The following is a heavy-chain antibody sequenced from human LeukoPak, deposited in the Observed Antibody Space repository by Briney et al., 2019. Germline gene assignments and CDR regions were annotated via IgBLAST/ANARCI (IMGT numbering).Heavy chain of an antibody. CDR3: AREDYYGSGSSLDY. J-gene: IGHJ4*02. CDR1: GFTFSSYW. Sequence: GGSLRLSCAASGFTFSSYWMSWVRQAPGKGLEWVANIKQDGSEKYYVDSVKGRFTISRDNAKNSLYLQMNSLRAEDTAVYYCAREDYYGSGSSLDYWGQGTLVTVSS. D-gene: IGHD3-10*01. V-gene: IGHV3-7*01. CDR2: IKQDGSEK.